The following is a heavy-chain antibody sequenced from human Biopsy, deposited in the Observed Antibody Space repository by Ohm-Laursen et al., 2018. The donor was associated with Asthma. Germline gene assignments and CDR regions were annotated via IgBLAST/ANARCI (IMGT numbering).Heavy chain of an antibody. D-gene: IGHD6-19*01. CDR1: GFTFSTNH. V-gene: IGHV3-23*01. Sequence: GQTLSLTCAASGFTFSTNHLSWVRQAPGKGLEWVSSINGGGDRTWYADSVKGRFTISRDNSKNTLSLQMNSLTAEATAVYYCAREGVAGTHIEDWGQGTLVTVSS. J-gene: IGHJ4*02. CDR2: INGGGDRT. CDR3: AREGVAGTHIED.